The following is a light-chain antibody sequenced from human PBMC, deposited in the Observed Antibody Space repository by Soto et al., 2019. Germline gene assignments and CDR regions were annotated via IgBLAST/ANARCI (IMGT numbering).Light chain of an antibody. CDR3: EQYEDWYS. J-gene: IGKJ2*03. CDR1: RIVATK. Sequence: EIVLTQSPATLSVSPGERATLSCRASRIVATKLAWYQQKPGQAPSLLIQGASVRDTGVPARFSGSGSGTEFTLTISGLQSEDSAVYYCEQYEDWYSFGQGTKLEIK. V-gene: IGKV3-15*01. CDR2: GAS.